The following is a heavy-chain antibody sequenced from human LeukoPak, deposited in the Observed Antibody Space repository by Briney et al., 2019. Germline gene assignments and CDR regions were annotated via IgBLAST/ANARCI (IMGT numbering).Heavy chain of an antibody. Sequence: GGSLRLSCAASGFTFSSYGMHWVRQAPGKGLEWVAFIWYDGSNKYYADSVKGRFTISRDNSKNTLYLQMNSLRAEDTAVYYCAKEADVVVPAATHFDYWGQGTLVTVSS. CDR2: IWYDGSNK. J-gene: IGHJ4*02. CDR1: GFTFSSYG. D-gene: IGHD2-2*01. V-gene: IGHV3-30*02. CDR3: AKEADVVVPAATHFDY.